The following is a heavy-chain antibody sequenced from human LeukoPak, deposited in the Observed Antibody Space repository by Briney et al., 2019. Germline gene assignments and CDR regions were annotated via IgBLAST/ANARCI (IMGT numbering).Heavy chain of an antibody. D-gene: IGHD3-9*01. CDR1: GGTFSSYA. V-gene: IGHV1-69*04. Sequence: SVKLSCKASGGTFSSYAISWVRQAPGQGLEWMGRIINILGIANYAQKFKGRVTITADKSKSTVYLQMSSLRSEDTAVYYCARGYYDILTGYWGAPFDYWGQGTLVTVSS. CDR3: ARGYYDILTGYWGAPFDY. CDR2: IINILGIA. J-gene: IGHJ4*02.